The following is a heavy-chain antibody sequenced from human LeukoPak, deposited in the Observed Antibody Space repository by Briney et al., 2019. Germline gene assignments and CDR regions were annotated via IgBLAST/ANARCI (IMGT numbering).Heavy chain of an antibody. V-gene: IGHV1-2*06. D-gene: IGHD2-21*02. Sequence: ASVTVSFTASGFPLTAYYIHWVRQAPGQGLEWMGRIDPNGGGSKFAQRFRGRVTLTWDTSIATVYMHLSRLTSDDTAIYYCARDWWGPDRTPAANWFNPWGQGTLVTVPS. CDR1: GFPLTAYY. CDR2: IDPNGGGS. CDR3: ARDWWGPDRTPAANWFNP. J-gene: IGHJ5*02.